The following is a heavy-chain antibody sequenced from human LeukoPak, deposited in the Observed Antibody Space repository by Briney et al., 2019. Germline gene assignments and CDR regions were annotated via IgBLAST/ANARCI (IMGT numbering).Heavy chain of an antibody. D-gene: IGHD2-15*01. Sequence: SETLSLTCTVSGGSVSSGSYYWSWIRQPPGKGLEWIGYIYYSGTTNYNPSLQSRVTISVDTSKNQFSLKLSSVTAADTAVYYCARDEAYCSGGSCYRAEFFQHWGQGTLVTVSS. CDR2: IYYSGTT. CDR1: GGSVSSGSYY. CDR3: ARDEAYCSGGSCYRAEFFQH. V-gene: IGHV4-61*01. J-gene: IGHJ1*01.